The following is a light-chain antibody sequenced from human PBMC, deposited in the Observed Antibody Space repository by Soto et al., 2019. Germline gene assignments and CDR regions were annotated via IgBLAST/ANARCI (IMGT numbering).Light chain of an antibody. CDR1: SNDIGGYMY. CDR3: HSYDSSLSGSV. CDR2: EVT. J-gene: IGLJ3*02. Sequence: QSALTQPASVTGSPGQSITISCTGTSNDIGGYMYVSWYQQHPGKAPKLMIYEVTNRPSGVSDRFSGSKSGNTASLTISGLQAEDEADYYCHSYDSSLSGSVFGGGTKLTVL. V-gene: IGLV2-14*01.